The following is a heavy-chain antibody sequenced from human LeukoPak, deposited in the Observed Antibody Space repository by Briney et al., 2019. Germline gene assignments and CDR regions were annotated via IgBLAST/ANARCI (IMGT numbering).Heavy chain of an antibody. J-gene: IGHJ4*02. CDR1: GGSFSGYY. D-gene: IGHD5-12*01. Sequence: SETLSLTCAVYGGSFSGYYWSWIRQPPGKGLEWIGEINHSGSTNYNPSLKSRVTMSVDTSKNQFSLKLSSVTAADTAVYYCAREVYSGYGHSNFDYWGQGTLVTVSS. CDR2: INHSGST. V-gene: IGHV4-34*01. CDR3: AREVYSGYGHSNFDY.